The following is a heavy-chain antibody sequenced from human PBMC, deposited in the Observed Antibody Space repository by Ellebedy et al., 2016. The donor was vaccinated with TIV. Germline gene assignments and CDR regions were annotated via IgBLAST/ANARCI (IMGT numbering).Heavy chain of an antibody. CDR2: TRNKAKSYTT. D-gene: IGHD3-3*01. Sequence: GESLKISXAASGFTFSSYSMDWVRQAPGKGLEWVGRTRNKAKSYTTEYAASVKGRFTISRDDSKNSLYLQMNSLKTEDTAVYYCTRAGESGSGYYYGFDVWGRGTTVTVSS. V-gene: IGHV3-72*01. CDR1: GFTFSSYS. CDR3: TRAGESGSGYYYGFDV. J-gene: IGHJ6*02.